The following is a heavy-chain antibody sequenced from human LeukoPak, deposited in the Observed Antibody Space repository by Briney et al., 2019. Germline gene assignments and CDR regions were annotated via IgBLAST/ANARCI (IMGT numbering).Heavy chain of an antibody. V-gene: IGHV4-59*01. CDR2: IFYSGST. Sequence: PSETLSLTCAVSGGSISSYYWSWIRQSPGKGLEWIGYIFYSGSTNYNPSLKSRVTISVDTSKNQFSLKLSSVNAADTAVYYCARDRGKLLAYFDYWGQGTLVTVSS. CDR3: ARDRGKLLAYFDY. D-gene: IGHD3-10*01. J-gene: IGHJ4*02. CDR1: GGSISSYY.